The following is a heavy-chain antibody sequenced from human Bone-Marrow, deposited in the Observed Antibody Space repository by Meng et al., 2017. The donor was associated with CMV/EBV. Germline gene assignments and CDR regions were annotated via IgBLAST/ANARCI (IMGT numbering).Heavy chain of an antibody. CDR2: INPNSGGT. CDR1: GYTFTGYY. CDR3: ARDKWLRLRYFDY. D-gene: IGHD5-12*01. V-gene: IGHV1-2*02. J-gene: IGHJ4*02. Sequence: CKASGYTFTGYYMHWVRQAPGQGLEWMGWINPNSGGTNYAQKFQGRVTMTRDTSISTAYMELSRLRSDDTAVYYWARDKWLRLRYFDYWGQGTLVTVSS.